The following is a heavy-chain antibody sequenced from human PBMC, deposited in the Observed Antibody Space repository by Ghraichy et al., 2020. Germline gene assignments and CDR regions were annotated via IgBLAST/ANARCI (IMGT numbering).Heavy chain of an antibody. V-gene: IGHV3-30*02. J-gene: IGHJ6*02. CDR1: GFTFDTSG. Sequence: GGSLRLSCAASGFTFDTSGMHWVRQAPGTGLQWVAFIQYDGSPKYYVDSVKGRFTISRDNSKNILYLQMNSLRAEDTGVYYCAKDLNSVTATDRRERKDVWGQGTTVTVSS. D-gene: IGHD2-21*02. CDR2: IQYDGSPK. CDR3: AKDLNSVTATDRRERKDV.